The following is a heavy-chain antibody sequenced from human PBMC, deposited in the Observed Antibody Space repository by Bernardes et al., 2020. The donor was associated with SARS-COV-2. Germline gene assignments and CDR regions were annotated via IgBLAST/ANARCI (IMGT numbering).Heavy chain of an antibody. CDR1: GGSISVYY. D-gene: IGHD1-26*01. V-gene: IGHV4-59*01. Sequence: SDTLSPTCTVPGGSISVYYWSWIRQPPGKGLEWIGYIHHSGTTSYNPSFKSRVTISVDTSKNQLSLKLSSVTAADTAVYYCAREWSSFDHWGQGTLVTVSS. CDR2: IHHSGTT. J-gene: IGHJ4*02. CDR3: AREWSSFDH.